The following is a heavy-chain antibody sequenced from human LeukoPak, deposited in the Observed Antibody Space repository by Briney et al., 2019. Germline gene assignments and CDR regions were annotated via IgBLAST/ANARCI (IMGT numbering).Heavy chain of an antibody. CDR2: INTGGSPI. D-gene: IGHD6-19*01. V-gene: IGHV3-48*01. CDR1: GFIFSRDS. Sequence: PGGSLRLSCAASGFIFSRDSMNWVRQAPGKGLEWVSYINTGGSPIHYADSVRGRFTISRDNSKNTLYLQMNSLRAEDTAVYYCAKGLGAVASHAFDIWGQGTMVTVSS. CDR3: AKGLGAVASHAFDI. J-gene: IGHJ3*02.